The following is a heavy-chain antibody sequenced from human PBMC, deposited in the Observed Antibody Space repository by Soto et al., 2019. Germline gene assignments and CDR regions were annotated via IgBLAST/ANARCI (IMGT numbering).Heavy chain of an antibody. V-gene: IGHV4-4*07. J-gene: IGHJ5*02. Sequence: PSETLPLTCTVSGGSISSYYWSWIRQPAGKGLEWIGRIYTSGSTNYNPSPKSRVTMSVDTSKNQFSLKLSSVTAADTAVYYCARDPYCSSTSCYSDNWFDPWGQGTLVTVSS. CDR3: ARDPYCSSTSCYSDNWFDP. CDR2: IYTSGST. CDR1: GGSISSYY. D-gene: IGHD2-2*01.